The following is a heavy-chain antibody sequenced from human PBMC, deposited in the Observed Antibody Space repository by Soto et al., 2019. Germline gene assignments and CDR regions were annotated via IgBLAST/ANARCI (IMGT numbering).Heavy chain of an antibody. CDR2: IYHTGTT. V-gene: IGHV4-31*03. D-gene: IGHD4-17*01. Sequence: PSETLSLTCTVSGGSISSPGRFWSWIRQHPGKGLEWIGKIYHTGTTDYNPSLKSRVSMRVDTSKNQISLKLNSLTAADTAVYFCARLNPHESADLDYGDYVWDLGSIDPWGQGTLVTVSS. CDR3: ARLNPHESADLDYGDYVWDLGSIDP. J-gene: IGHJ5*02. CDR1: GGSISSPGRF.